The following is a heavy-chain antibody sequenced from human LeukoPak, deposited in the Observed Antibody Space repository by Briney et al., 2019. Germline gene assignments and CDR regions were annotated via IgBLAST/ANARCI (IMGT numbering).Heavy chain of an antibody. CDR3: ARPKYYYDSSGYILGYYFDY. D-gene: IGHD3-22*01. J-gene: IGHJ4*02. CDR1: GFTFDDYG. Sequence: GGSLRLSCAASGFTFDDYGMSWVRQAPGKGLEWVSGINWNGCSTGYADSVKGRFTISRDNAKNSLYLQMNTLRAEDTALYYCARPKYYYDSSGYILGYYFDYWGQGTLVTVSS. CDR2: INWNGCST. V-gene: IGHV3-20*04.